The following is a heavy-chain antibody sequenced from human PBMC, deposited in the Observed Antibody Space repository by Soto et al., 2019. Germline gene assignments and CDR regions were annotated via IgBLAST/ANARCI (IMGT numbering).Heavy chain of an antibody. CDR1: EFTFSDYY. CDR2: ISSSGNTI. D-gene: IGHD5-12*01. J-gene: IGHJ3*02. CDR3: ARRYSGGRAFDI. Sequence: QVQLVESGGGLVRPGESLRLSCAASEFTFSDYYMSWIRQAPGKGLEWVSYISSSGNTIYYADSVKGRFTISRDNAKNSQYLQMNSLRAEDTAVYYCARRYSGGRAFDICGQGTMVTVSS. V-gene: IGHV3-11*01.